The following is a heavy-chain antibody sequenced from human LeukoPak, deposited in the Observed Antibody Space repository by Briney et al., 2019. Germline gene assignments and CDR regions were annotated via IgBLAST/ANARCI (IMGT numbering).Heavy chain of an antibody. Sequence: GASVKVSCKASGGTFSSYAISWVRQAPGQGLEWMGGIIPIFGTANYAQKFQGRVTITADESTSTAYMELSSLRSEDTAVYYCVRGSGPHPVNYFDYWGQGTLVTVSS. CDR3: VRGSGPHPVNYFDY. J-gene: IGHJ4*02. CDR1: GGTFSSYA. D-gene: IGHD1-1*01. V-gene: IGHV1-69*13. CDR2: IIPIFGTA.